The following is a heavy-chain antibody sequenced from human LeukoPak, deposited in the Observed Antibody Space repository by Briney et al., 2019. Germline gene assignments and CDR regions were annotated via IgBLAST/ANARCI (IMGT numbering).Heavy chain of an antibody. D-gene: IGHD3-3*01. J-gene: IGHJ6*03. CDR1: GGTFSSYA. Sequence: SVKVSCKASGGTFSSYAISWVRQAPGPGLEWMGGIIPIFGTANYAQKFQGRVTITADESTSTAYMELSSLRSEDTAVYYCARGFWSGRLPEDYYYYMDVWGKGTTVTVSS. CDR2: IIPIFGTA. CDR3: ARGFWSGRLPEDYYYYMDV. V-gene: IGHV1-69*01.